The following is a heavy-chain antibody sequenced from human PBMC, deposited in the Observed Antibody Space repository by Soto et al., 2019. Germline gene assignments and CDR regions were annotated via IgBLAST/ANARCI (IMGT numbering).Heavy chain of an antibody. CDR3: ARRYCSGGSCYSNWFDP. CDR2: IYPGDSDT. V-gene: IGHV5-51*01. CDR1: GYSFTSYW. J-gene: IGHJ5*02. Sequence: GESLKISCKGSGYSFTSYWIGWVGQMPGKGLEWMGIIYPGDSDTRYSPSFQGQVTISADKSISTAYLQWSSLKASDTAMYYCARRYCSGGSCYSNWFDPWGQGTLVTVYS. D-gene: IGHD2-15*01.